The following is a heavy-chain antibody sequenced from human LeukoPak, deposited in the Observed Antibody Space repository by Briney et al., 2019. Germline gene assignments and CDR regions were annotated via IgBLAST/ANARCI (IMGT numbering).Heavy chain of an antibody. J-gene: IGHJ3*02. CDR2: ISGSGGSK. CDR3: AKDLGSGYSSVRAFDI. CDR1: GFTFSSYA. D-gene: IGHD3-22*01. Sequence: GGSLRLSCAASGFTFSSYAMSWVRQAPGKGLEWVSAISGSGGSKYYADSVKGRFTISRDNSKNTLYLQMNSLRAEDTAVYYCAKDLGSGYSSVRAFDIWGQGTMVTVSS. V-gene: IGHV3-23*01.